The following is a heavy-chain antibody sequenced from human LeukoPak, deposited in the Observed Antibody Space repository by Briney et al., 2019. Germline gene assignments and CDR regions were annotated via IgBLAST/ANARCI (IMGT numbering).Heavy chain of an antibody. Sequence: PGGSLRLSCAASGLTFSSYAMHWVRQAPGKGLEWVAVISYDGSNKYYADSVKGRFTISRDNSKNTLYLQMNSLRAEDTAVYYCARDYYDSSGYYGDPGYWGQGTLVTVSS. CDR2: ISYDGSNK. J-gene: IGHJ4*02. CDR1: GLTFSSYA. CDR3: ARDYYDSSGYYGDPGY. V-gene: IGHV3-30*04. D-gene: IGHD3-22*01.